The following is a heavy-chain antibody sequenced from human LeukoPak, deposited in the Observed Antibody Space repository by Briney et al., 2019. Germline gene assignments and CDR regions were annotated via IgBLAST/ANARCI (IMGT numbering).Heavy chain of an antibody. CDR3: ARERGVWYYYGSGSYYKWEAFDY. V-gene: IGHV1-2*02. J-gene: IGHJ4*02. D-gene: IGHD3-10*01. CDR2: INPNSGGT. CDR1: GYTFTGYY. Sequence: GASVKVSCKASGYTFTGYYMHWVRQAPGQGLEWMGWINPNSGGTNYAQKFQGRVTMTRDTSISTAYMELSRLRSDDTAVYYCARERGVWYYYGSGSYYKWEAFDYWGQGTLVTVSS.